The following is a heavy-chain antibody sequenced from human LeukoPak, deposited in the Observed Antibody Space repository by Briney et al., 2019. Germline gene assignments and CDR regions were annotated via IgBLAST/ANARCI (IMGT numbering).Heavy chain of an antibody. V-gene: IGHV4-59*01. J-gene: IGHJ3*02. CDR3: ARDGGYSGYDRIYAFDI. CDR1: GGSISSYY. Sequence: ASETLSLTCTVSGGSISSYYWSWLRQPPGKGLEWIGYIYYSGSTNYNPSLKSRVTISVDTSKNQFTLKLSSVTAADTAVYYCARDGGYSGYDRIYAFDIWGQGTMVTVSS. D-gene: IGHD5-12*01. CDR2: IYYSGST.